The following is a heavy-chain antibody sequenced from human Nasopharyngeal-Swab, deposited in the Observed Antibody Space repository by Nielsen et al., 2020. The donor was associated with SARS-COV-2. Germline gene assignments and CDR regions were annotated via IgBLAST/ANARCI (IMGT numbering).Heavy chain of an antibody. CDR3: ARGIVGATDWGGWFDP. Sequence: WIRQRPGQGLEWIGYIYYSGSTNYNPSLKGRVTISVDTSKNQFSLKLSSVTAADTAVYYCARGIVGATDWGGWFDPWGQGTLVTVSS. CDR2: IYYSGST. J-gene: IGHJ5*02. V-gene: IGHV4-59*01. D-gene: IGHD1-26*01.